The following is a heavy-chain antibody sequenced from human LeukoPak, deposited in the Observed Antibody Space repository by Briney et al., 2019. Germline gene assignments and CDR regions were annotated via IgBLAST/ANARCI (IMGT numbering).Heavy chain of an antibody. J-gene: IGHJ4*02. CDR1: GFTFSSYS. CDR2: ISSSSSYI. CDR3: AREYCSGGSCYRGIDY. Sequence: GGSLRLSCAASGFTFSSYSMNWVRQAPGKGLEWVSSISSSSSYIYYADSVKGRFTISRDNAKNSPYLQMNSLRAEDTAVYYCAREYCSGGSCYRGIDYWGQGTLVTVSS. V-gene: IGHV3-21*01. D-gene: IGHD2-15*01.